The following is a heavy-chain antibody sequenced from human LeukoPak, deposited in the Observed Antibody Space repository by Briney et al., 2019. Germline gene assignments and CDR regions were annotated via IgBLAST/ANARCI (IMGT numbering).Heavy chain of an antibody. CDR3: VKAEFAEQWLAPFDN. CDR2: LSSSGGST. V-gene: IGHV3-23*01. Sequence: GGSLRHSCAASGFTFGSYDMYWVRQAPGKGLEWVSGLSSSGGSTYYADSVKGRFTISRDNPKNTLYLQMNSLRADDTAVYYCVKAEFAEQWLAPFDNWGQGTLVTVSS. J-gene: IGHJ4*02. D-gene: IGHD6-19*01. CDR1: GFTFGSYD.